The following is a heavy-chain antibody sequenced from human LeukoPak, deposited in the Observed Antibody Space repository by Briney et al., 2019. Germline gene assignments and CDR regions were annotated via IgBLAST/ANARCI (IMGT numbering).Heavy chain of an antibody. D-gene: IGHD4-23*01. V-gene: IGHV1-2*06. Sequence: QAPGQGLEWMGRINPNSGGTNYAQKFQGRVTMTRDTSISTAYMELSRLRSDDTAVYYCAREMSTVVTRDDYWGQGTLVTVSS. J-gene: IGHJ4*02. CDR3: AREMSTVVTRDDY. CDR2: INPNSGGT.